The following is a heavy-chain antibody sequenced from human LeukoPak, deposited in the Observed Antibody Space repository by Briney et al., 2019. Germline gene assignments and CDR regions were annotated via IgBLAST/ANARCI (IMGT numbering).Heavy chain of an antibody. D-gene: IGHD3-3*01. V-gene: IGHV3-21*01. J-gene: IGHJ4*02. CDR2: ISSNTIYT. Sequence: GGSLRLSCTASGFTFSSYSMNWVRQAPGKGLEWVSSISSNTIYTYYADSVKGRFTVSRDNAKNSLYLQMNSLRAEDTAVYYCARDENMGYYDFWSGCLDLWGQGTLVTVSS. CDR1: GFTFSSYS. CDR3: ARDENMGYYDFWSGCLDL.